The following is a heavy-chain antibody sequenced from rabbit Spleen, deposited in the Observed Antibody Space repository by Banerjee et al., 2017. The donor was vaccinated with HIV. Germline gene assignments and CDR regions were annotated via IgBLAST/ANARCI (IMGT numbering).Heavy chain of an antibody. CDR1: GFDFNSYG. J-gene: IGHJ4*01. D-gene: IGHD8-1*01. Sequence: EQLVESGGGLVQPGGSLKLSCKASGFDFNSYGVSWVRQAPGKGLEWIGYIYPDYRSTHYASWVNGRFTISKTSSTTVDLKMNSLTAADTATYFCARDPWDAGSGYDLWGQGTLVTVS. CDR2: IYPDYRST. CDR3: ARDPWDAGSGYDL. V-gene: IGHV1S21*01.